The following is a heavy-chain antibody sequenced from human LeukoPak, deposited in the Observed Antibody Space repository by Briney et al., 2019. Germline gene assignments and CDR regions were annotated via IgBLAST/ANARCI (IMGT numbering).Heavy chain of an antibody. J-gene: IGHJ5*02. CDR1: GGSISSYY. CDR3: ARDGYYYDSSGYYYFHWFDP. Sequence: SETLSLTCTVSGGSISSYYWSWIRQPPGKGLEWIGYIYYSGSTNYNPSLKSRVTISVDTSKNQFSLKLSSVTAADTAVYYCARDGYYYDSSGYYYFHWFDPWGQGTLVTVSS. CDR2: IYYSGST. V-gene: IGHV4-59*01. D-gene: IGHD3-22*01.